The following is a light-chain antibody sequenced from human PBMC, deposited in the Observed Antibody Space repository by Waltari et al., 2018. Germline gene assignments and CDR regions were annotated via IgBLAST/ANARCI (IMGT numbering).Light chain of an antibody. CDR1: QSVSSY. J-gene: IGKJ4*01. CDR3: QQRTNWRSVS. Sequence: EIVLTPSPATLSLSPGDRATLSCRASQSVSSYLAWYQQKPGQAPRLLIYDASNRATGIPARFSGSGSGTDFTLTISSLEPEDFAVYYCQQRTNWRSVSFGGGTKVEIK. V-gene: IGKV3-11*01. CDR2: DAS.